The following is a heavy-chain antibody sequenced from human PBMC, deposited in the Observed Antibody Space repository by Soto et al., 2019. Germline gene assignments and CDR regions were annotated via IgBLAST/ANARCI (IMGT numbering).Heavy chain of an antibody. J-gene: IGHJ4*02. V-gene: IGHV3-11*01. CDR1: GFTFRDGF. CDR2: ISKDSGRAT. D-gene: IGHD7-27*01. Sequence: LVESGGALVKPGGSLRLSGPAPGFTFRDGFMSWIRQPPGKGLGGISYISKDSGRATRYADPVKGRFTISRDNAKNSLFLQMNNLTVEDTAVYYCAKENWANPDSWGQGTLVTVSS. CDR3: AKENWANPDS.